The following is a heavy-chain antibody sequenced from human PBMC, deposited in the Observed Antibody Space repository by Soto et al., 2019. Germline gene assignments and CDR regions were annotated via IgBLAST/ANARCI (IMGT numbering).Heavy chain of an antibody. V-gene: IGHV3-9*01. D-gene: IGHD4-17*01. CDR2: ISRDSRSI. J-gene: IGHJ4*02. CDR1: GLRFEDYG. CDR3: VKDALTTVAYYFDY. Sequence: GGSLRVSCDVSGLRFEDYGMHGVRKAPGKGLEWIAGISRDSRSISYGASMKGRFTISRDNAKNSLYLQLNSLRADDTAFYYCVKDALTTVAYYFDYWGQGALVTVSS.